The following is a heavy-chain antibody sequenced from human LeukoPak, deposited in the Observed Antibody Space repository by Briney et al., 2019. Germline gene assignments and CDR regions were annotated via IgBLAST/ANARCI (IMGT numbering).Heavy chain of an antibody. CDR3: ARDGWALPNVQQWSMSGEFDY. CDR1: GYTFTGYY. Sequence: ASVKVSCKASGYTFTGYYMHWVRQAPGQGLEWMGRINPNSGGTNYAQKFQGRVTMTRDTSINTAYMELSRLRSDDTAVYYCARDGWALPNVQQWSMSGEFDYWGQGTLVTVSS. J-gene: IGHJ4*02. D-gene: IGHD3-10*02. V-gene: IGHV1-2*06. CDR2: INPNSGGT.